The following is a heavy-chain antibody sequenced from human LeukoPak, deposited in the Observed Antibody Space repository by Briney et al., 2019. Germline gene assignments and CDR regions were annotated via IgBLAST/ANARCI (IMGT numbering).Heavy chain of an antibody. J-gene: IGHJ4*02. D-gene: IGHD1-14*01. CDR2: VYRSGSA. CDR1: GDSVTSDNFY. V-gene: IGHV4-39*07. CDR3: ARAPHTSPTDYYFDF. Sequence: SETLSLTCTVSGDSVTSDNFYWAWIRQPPGKGPEWIGTVYRSGSAYHNPSLKSRLTISIDTSKNLFSLKLTSVTAADTALYFCARAPHTSPTDYYFDFWGPGTLVTVSS.